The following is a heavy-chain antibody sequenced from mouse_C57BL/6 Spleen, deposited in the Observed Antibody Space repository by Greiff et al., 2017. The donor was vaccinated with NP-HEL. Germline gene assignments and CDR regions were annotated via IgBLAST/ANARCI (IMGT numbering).Heavy chain of an antibody. Sequence: VQLQQSGAELARPGASVKLSCKASGYTFTSYGISWVKQRTGQGLEWIGEIYPRSGNTYYNEKFKGKATLTADKSSSTAYMELRSLTSEDSAVYFCARRGLITTVVALYYYAMDYWGQGTSVTVSS. CDR1: GYTFTSYG. V-gene: IGHV1-81*01. D-gene: IGHD1-1*01. CDR3: ARRGLITTVVALYYYAMDY. CDR2: IYPRSGNT. J-gene: IGHJ4*01.